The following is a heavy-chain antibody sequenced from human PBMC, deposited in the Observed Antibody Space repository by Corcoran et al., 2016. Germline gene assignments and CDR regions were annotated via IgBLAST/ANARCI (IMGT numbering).Heavy chain of an antibody. CDR2: MWYDGSNK. D-gene: IGHD2-15*01. J-gene: IGHJ2*01. V-gene: IGHV3-33*01. CDR1: GFTFRNYG. CDR3: ARDRDSAYYDL. Sequence: QVQLVESGGGVVQPGRSLRLSCAASGFTFRNYGMHWVRQAPGKGLEWVSFMWYDGSNKYYVDSVEGRFTISRDNSKTTLSLQMNSLRAEDTARYVGARDRDSAYYDLWGRGTLVTVSS.